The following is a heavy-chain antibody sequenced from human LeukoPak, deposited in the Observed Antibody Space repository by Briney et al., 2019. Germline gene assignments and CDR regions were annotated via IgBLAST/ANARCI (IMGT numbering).Heavy chain of an antibody. CDR1: GFTFSSYA. J-gene: IGHJ3*02. CDR3: AKDRGGGVLTAFDI. Sequence: GGSLRLSCAASGFTFSSYAMHWVRQAPGKGLEWVAFIQYDEINRNHADSVKGRFTISRDNSKNTLDLQMNSLRAEDTAVYYCAKDRGGGVLTAFDIWGQGTVVTVSP. D-gene: IGHD4/OR15-4a*01. CDR2: IQYDEINR. V-gene: IGHV3-30*02.